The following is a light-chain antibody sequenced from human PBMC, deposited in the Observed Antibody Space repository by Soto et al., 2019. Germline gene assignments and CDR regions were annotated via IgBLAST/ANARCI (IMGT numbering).Light chain of an antibody. V-gene: IGLV4-60*02. CDR1: SGHSSYI. CDR3: ETWDSNTLV. CDR2: LEGSGSY. Sequence: SWAQSALGSSVKLTCTLSSGHSSYIIAWHQQQPGKAPRYLMKLEGSGSYNKGSGVPDRFSGSSSGADRYLTISNLQFEDEADYYCETWDSNTLVVGGGTKLAVL. J-gene: IGLJ2*01.